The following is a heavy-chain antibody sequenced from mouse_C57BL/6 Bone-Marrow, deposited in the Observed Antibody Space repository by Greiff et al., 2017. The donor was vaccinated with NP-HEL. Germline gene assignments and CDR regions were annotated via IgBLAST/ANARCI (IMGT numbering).Heavy chain of an antibody. J-gene: IGHJ3*01. D-gene: IGHD3-2*02. CDR2: ISNLAYSI. Sequence: EVKLMESGGGLVQPGGSLKLSCAASGFTFSDYGMAWVRQAPRKGPEWVAFISNLAYSIYYADTVTGRFTISRENAKNTLYLEMSSLRSEDTAMYYCARLHLRAWFAYWGQGTLVTVSA. V-gene: IGHV5-15*01. CDR1: GFTFSDYG. CDR3: ARLHLRAWFAY.